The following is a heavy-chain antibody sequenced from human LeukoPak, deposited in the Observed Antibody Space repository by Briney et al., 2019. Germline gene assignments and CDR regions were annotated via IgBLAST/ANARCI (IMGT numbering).Heavy chain of an antibody. V-gene: IGHV4-31*03. J-gene: IGHJ4*02. D-gene: IGHD3-10*01. CDR1: GGSISSGGYY. CDR2: IYYSGST. Sequence: SETLSLTCTVSGGSISSGGYYWSWIRQHPGKGLEWIGYIYYSGSTYYNPSLKSRVTISVDTSKNQFSLRLSPVTAADMAVYYCARGTYYYGSGSRNPHFDYWGQGTLVTVSS. CDR3: ARGTYYYGSGSRNPHFDY.